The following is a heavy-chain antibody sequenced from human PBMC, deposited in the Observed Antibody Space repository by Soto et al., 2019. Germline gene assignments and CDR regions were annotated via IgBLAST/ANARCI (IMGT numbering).Heavy chain of an antibody. CDR2: MNPNSGNT. V-gene: IGHV1-8*02. CDR1: GYTFISYD. J-gene: IGHJ4*02. CDR3: ARPLNNDYFGY. Sequence: GASVKLSCKASGYTFISYDINCVRQATGQGLEWMGWMNPNSGNTGHAQKFQGRVTMTRNTSISTAYMELSSLRSEDTAVYYCARPLNNDYFGYWGQGSLVTVSS.